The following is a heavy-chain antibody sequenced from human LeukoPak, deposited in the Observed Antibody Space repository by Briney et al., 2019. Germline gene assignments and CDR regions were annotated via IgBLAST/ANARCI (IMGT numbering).Heavy chain of an antibody. V-gene: IGHV3-7*05. CDR2: IKQDGSEK. J-gene: IGHJ4*02. Sequence: GGSLRLSCAASGFTFSSYWMSWVRQAPGKGLEWVANIKQDGSEKYYVDPVKGRFTISRDNAKNSLYLQMNSLRAEGTAVYYCARDYYYESSGSVYWGQGTQVTVSS. CDR3: ARDYYYESSGSVY. D-gene: IGHD3-22*01. CDR1: GFTFSSYW.